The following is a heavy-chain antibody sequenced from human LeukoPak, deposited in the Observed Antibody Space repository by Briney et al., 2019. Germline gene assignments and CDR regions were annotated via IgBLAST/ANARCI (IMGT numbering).Heavy chain of an antibody. CDR1: GFTVSSNY. Sequence: GGSLRLFCAASGFTVSSNYMSWVRQAPGKGLEWVSVIYNNGNTYYADSVKGRFTISRDNSKNTLYLQMNSLRAEDTAVYYCAREVTGGNPFDYWGQGTLVTVSS. V-gene: IGHV3-53*01. D-gene: IGHD4-23*01. J-gene: IGHJ4*02. CDR2: IYNNGNT. CDR3: AREVTGGNPFDY.